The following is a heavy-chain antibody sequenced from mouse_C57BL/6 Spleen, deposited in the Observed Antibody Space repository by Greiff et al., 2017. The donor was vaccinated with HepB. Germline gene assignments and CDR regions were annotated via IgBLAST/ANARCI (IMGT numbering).Heavy chain of an antibody. V-gene: IGHV5-4*01. CDR3: ARDDYSNQSFDY. CDR1: GFTFSSYA. Sequence: EVQGVESGGGLVKPGGSLKLSCAASGFTFSSYAMSWVRQTPEKRLEWVATISDGGSYTYYPDNVKGRFTISRDNAKNNLYLQMSHLKSEDTAMYYCARDDYSNQSFDYWGQGTTLTVSS. CDR2: ISDGGSYT. D-gene: IGHD2-5*01. J-gene: IGHJ2*01.